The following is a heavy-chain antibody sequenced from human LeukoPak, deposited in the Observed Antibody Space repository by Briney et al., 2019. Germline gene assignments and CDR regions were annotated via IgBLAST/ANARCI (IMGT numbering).Heavy chain of an antibody. Sequence: PSETLSLTCAVYGGSFSGYYWSWIRQPPGKGLEWIGEINRSGSTNYNPSLKSRVTISVDTSKNQFSLKLSSVTAADTAVYYCARTRAAGYSSGWYHYWGQGTLVTVSS. J-gene: IGHJ4*02. D-gene: IGHD6-19*01. CDR1: GGSFSGYY. CDR3: ARTRAAGYSSGWYHY. CDR2: INRSGST. V-gene: IGHV4-34*01.